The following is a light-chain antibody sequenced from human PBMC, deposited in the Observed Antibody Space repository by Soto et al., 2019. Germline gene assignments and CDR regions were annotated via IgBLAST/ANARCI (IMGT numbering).Light chain of an antibody. Sequence: DIQMTQSPSTLSTSVGDRVTITCRASQSIRSWLAWYQQKPGKAPKLLIYKASSLETGVPSRFSGSESGTEFTLTISCLQPGDFATYYCQQYDTYPWTFGQGTKVEVK. CDR1: QSIRSW. V-gene: IGKV1-5*03. CDR2: KAS. J-gene: IGKJ1*01. CDR3: QQYDTYPWT.